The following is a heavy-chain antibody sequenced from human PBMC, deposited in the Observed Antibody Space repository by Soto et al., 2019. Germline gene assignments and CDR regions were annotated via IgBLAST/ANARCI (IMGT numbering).Heavy chain of an antibody. V-gene: IGHV3-49*03. CDR1: GFTFGDYA. J-gene: IGHJ3*02. CDR3: TREGGYDWGDAFDI. D-gene: IGHD5-12*01. Sequence: PGGSLRLSCTASGFTFGDYAMSWFRQAPGKGLEWVGFIRSKAYGGTTEYAASVKGRFTISRDDSKSIAYLQMNSLKTEDTAVYYCTREGGYDWGDAFDIWGQGTMVTVSS. CDR2: IRSKAYGGTT.